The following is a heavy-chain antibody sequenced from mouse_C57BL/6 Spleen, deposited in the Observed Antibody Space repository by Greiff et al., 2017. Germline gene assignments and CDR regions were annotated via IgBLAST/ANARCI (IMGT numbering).Heavy chain of an antibody. D-gene: IGHD1-1*01. V-gene: IGHV5-6*02. CDR1: GFTFSSYG. Sequence: DVKLVESGGDLVKPGGSLKLSCAASGFTFSSYGMSWVRQTPDKRLEWVATISSGGSYTYYPDSVKGRFTISRDNAKNTLYLQMSSLKSEDTAMYYCARLDYGSRYFDYWGQGTTLTVSS. CDR2: ISSGGSYT. J-gene: IGHJ2*01. CDR3: ARLDYGSRYFDY.